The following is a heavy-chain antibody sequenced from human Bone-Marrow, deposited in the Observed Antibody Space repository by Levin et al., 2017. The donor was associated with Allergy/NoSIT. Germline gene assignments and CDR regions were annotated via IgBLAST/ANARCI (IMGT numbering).Heavy chain of an antibody. D-gene: IGHD2-2*01. CDR2: IYHSGST. V-gene: IGHV4-30-2*01. Sequence: PSETLSLTCAVSGGSISSGGYSWSWIRQPPGKGLEWIGYIYHSGSTYYNPSLKSRATISVDRSKNQFSLKLSSVTAADAAVEYGARAVVVPAAFWFDPWGQGTLVTVSS. CDR1: GGSISSGGYS. CDR3: ARAVVVPAAFWFDP. J-gene: IGHJ5*02.